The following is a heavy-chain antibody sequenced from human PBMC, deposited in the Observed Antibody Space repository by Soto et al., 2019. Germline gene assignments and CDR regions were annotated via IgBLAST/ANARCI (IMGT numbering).Heavy chain of an antibody. D-gene: IGHD6-13*01. V-gene: IGHV1-69*01. J-gene: IGHJ2*01. CDR2: IIPIFGTA. CDR3: ARVGAAAGPDWYFDL. Sequence: QVQLVQSGAEVKKPGSSVKVSCKASGGTFSSYAISWVRQAPGQGLEWIGGIIPIFGTANYAQKFQGRVTITADESTSTAYMELSSLRSEDTAVYYCARVGAAAGPDWYFDLWGRGTLVTVSS. CDR1: GGTFSSYA.